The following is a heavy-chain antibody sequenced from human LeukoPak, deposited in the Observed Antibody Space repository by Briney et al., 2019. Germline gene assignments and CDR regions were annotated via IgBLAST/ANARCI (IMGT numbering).Heavy chain of an antibody. CDR1: GFTFSNYW. CDR3: ARVQGWRYDFWSGYYPYGMDV. CDR2: IYVDGRTT. J-gene: IGHJ6*02. Sequence: GGPLRLSCVASGFTFSNYWMHWVRQPPGKGLVWVSRIYVDGRTTNYADSVKGRFTISRDNAKNSLYLQMNSLRAEDTAVYYCARVQGWRYDFWSGYYPYGMDVWGQGTTVTVSS. V-gene: IGHV3-74*01. D-gene: IGHD3-3*01.